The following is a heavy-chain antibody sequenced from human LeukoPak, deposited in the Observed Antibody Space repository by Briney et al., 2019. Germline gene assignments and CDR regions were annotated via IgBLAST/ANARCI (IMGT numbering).Heavy chain of an antibody. J-gene: IGHJ4*02. Sequence: GESLRISCKGSGYSFTSYWIGWVRQMPGKGLEWMGIIYPGDSDTRYSPSFQGQVTISADKSISTAYLQWSSLKASDTAMYYCARPGLAYYYDSSGYYPFDYWGPGTLVTVSS. CDR3: ARPGLAYYYDSSGYYPFDY. D-gene: IGHD3-22*01. CDR1: GYSFTSYW. CDR2: IYPGDSDT. V-gene: IGHV5-51*01.